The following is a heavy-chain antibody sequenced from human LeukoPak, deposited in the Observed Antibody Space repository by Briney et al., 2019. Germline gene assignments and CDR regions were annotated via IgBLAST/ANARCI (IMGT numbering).Heavy chain of an antibody. J-gene: IGHJ4*02. V-gene: IGHV4-38-2*02. CDR3: ARAGNYGDLLPDY. CDR2: LYHSGST. CDR1: GYSISSGYY. Sequence: SETLSLTCTVSGYSISSGYYWGWIRQPPGKGLEWIGSLYHSGSTYYNPSLKSRVTISIDTSKNQFSLKLSSVTAADTAVYYCARAGNYGDLLPDYWGQGTLVTVSS. D-gene: IGHD4-17*01.